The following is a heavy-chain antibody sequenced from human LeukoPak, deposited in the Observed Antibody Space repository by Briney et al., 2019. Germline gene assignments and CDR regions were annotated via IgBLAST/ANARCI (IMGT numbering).Heavy chain of an antibody. V-gene: IGHV3-74*01. J-gene: IGHJ4*02. Sequence: TGGSLRLSCAASGFTFSSYWMHWVRQAPGKGLVWVARINSDGSSTSYADFVKGRFAFSRDNAKNTLYLQMNSLRTEDTAVYYCARDISRELLDYWGQGTLVTVSS. CDR1: GFTFSSYW. D-gene: IGHD1-7*01. CDR2: INSDGSST. CDR3: ARDISRELLDY.